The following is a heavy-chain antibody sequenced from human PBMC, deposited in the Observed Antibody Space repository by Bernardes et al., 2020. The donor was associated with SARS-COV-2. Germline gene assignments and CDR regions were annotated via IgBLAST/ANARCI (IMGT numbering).Heavy chain of an antibody. CDR1: GGSLSGYY. D-gene: IGHD3-16*01. CDR2: INYSGST. J-gene: IGHJ2*01. Sequence: SQTLSPTCAVYGGSLSGYYWNWIRQPPGQGLEWIGEINYSGSTNYNPSLKSRVTISVDTSKNQFSLELTSVTAADTAVYYCARAVWGSWYFDLWGRGTLVTVSS. V-gene: IGHV4-34*01. CDR3: ARAVWGSWYFDL.